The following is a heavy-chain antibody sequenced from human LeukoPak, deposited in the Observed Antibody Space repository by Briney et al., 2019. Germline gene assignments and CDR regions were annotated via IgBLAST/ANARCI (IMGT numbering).Heavy chain of an antibody. V-gene: IGHV3-30-3*01. CDR2: ISYDGSNK. CDR3: ARTLYSDGSGYYAT. Sequence: GGSLRLSCAASGFTFSSYAMHWVRQAPGKGLEWVAIISYDGSNKYYADSVKGRFTISRDNSKNTLYLQMNSLRAEDTAVYYCARTLYSDGSGYYATWGQGTLVTVSS. D-gene: IGHD3-22*01. J-gene: IGHJ5*02. CDR1: GFTFSSYA.